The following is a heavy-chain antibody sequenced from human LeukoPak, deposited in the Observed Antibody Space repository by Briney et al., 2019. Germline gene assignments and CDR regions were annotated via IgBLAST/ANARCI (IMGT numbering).Heavy chain of an antibody. CDR3: AKERETWDS. CDR2: IPGSGGST. J-gene: IGHJ4*02. V-gene: IGHV3-23*01. Sequence: GSLRLSCAASGFTFGSYAMSWVRQAPGRGLERVSAIPGSGGSTYYSDSVKGRVIISRDNSKNTLYLQMNNLRAEDTAVYYCAKERETWDSWGQGTLVTVSS. D-gene: IGHD1-26*01. CDR1: GFTFGSYA.